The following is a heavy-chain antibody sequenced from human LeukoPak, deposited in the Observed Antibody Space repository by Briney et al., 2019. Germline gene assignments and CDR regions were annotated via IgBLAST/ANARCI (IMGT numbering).Heavy chain of an antibody. CDR1: GGTFSGYA. CDR3: AREVYQLAYFDY. Sequence: ASVKVSCKASGGTFSGYAISWVRQAPGQGLEWMGGIIPIFGTANYAQKFQGRVTITADESTSTAYMELSSLRSEDTAVYYCAREVYQLAYFDYWGQGTLVTVSS. J-gene: IGHJ4*02. D-gene: IGHD6-6*01. CDR2: IIPIFGTA. V-gene: IGHV1-69*01.